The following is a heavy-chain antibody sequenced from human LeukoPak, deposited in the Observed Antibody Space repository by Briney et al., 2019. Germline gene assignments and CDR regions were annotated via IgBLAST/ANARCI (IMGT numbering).Heavy chain of an antibody. D-gene: IGHD4-17*01. J-gene: IGHJ3*02. CDR1: GGSISSYY. Sequence: SETLSLTXTVSGGSISSYYWSWIRQPPGKGLEWIGYIYYSGSTNYNPSLKSRVTISVDTSKNQFSLKLSSVTAADTAVYYCARGREDYGDYVSKTGAFDIWGQGTMVTVSS. CDR2: IYYSGST. CDR3: ARGREDYGDYVSKTGAFDI. V-gene: IGHV4-59*01.